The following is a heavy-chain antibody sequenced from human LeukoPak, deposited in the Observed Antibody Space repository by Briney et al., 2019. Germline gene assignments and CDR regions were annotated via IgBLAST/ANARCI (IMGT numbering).Heavy chain of an antibody. CDR2: VYYTGST. D-gene: IGHD4-23*01. Sequence: SETLSLTCTVSGGSISSYYWSWIRQPPGKGLEWIGYVYYTGSTNYNPSLKSRVTISVDTSKDQFSLNLSSVTAADTAVYYCARDLPDFGGNWVPLDYWGQGTLVTVSS. CDR3: ARDLPDFGGNWVPLDY. CDR1: GGSISSYY. J-gene: IGHJ4*02. V-gene: IGHV4-59*01.